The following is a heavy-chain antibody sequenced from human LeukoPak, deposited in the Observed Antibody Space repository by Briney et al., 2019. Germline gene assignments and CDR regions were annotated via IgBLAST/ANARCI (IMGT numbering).Heavy chain of an antibody. CDR3: ARHYYDSSGYSGDYYYYGMDV. D-gene: IGHD3-22*01. V-gene: IGHV3-21*01. CDR1: GFTFSSYS. J-gene: IGHJ6*02. Sequence: GGSLRLSCAASGFTFSSYSMNWVRQAPGKGLEWVSSISSSSCIYYADSVKGRFTISRDNAKNSLYLQMNSLRAEDTAVYYCARHYYDSSGYSGDYYYYGMDVWGQGTTVTVSS. CDR2: ISSSSCI.